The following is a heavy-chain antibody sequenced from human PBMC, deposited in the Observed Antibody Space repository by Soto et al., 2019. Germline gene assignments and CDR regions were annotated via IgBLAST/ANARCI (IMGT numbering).Heavy chain of an antibody. V-gene: IGHV1-24*01. CDR1: GYTLTELS. CDR2: FDPEDGET. D-gene: IGHD3-3*01. J-gene: IGHJ5*02. CDR3: VNSGDFWEGT. Sequence: GASLKVSCKVSGYTLTELSMHWVRQAPGKGLEWMGGFDPEDGETIYAQKFQGRVTMTEDTSTDTAYMELSSLRSEDTAVYYCVNSGDFWEGTWGQGXLVTVSS.